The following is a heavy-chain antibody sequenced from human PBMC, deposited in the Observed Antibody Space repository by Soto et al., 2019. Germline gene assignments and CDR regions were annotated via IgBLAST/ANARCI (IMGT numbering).Heavy chain of an antibody. J-gene: IGHJ6*02. Sequence: PSETLSLTCTVSGGSIRSGGYYWSWVRQNPRKGPEWIGNIYYSGNTYYNPSLKSRLTISVDTSKNQFSLNLSSVTAADTAVYYCARDRLMATAGTARHYFGLDVWGQGTTVTVSS. V-gene: IGHV4-31*03. CDR1: GGSIRSGGYY. CDR3: ARDRLMATAGTARHYFGLDV. D-gene: IGHD5-18*01. CDR2: IYYSGNT.